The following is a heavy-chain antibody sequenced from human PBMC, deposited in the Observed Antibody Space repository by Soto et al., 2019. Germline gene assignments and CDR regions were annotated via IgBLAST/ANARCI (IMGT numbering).Heavy chain of an antibody. V-gene: IGHV3-23*01. CDR2: ITDTGGDA. D-gene: IGHD3-22*01. J-gene: IGHJ4*02. CDR3: AKDAAPHYYDSSGYYSAFDY. Sequence: PGGSLRLSCVASGVTFGSRAMSWVRQAPGEGLQWVSTITDTGGDAKYADSVRGRFTISRDNSKNTLYLQMNSLRAEDTAVYYCAKDAAPHYYDSSGYYSAFDYWGQGTLVTVSS. CDR1: GVTFGSRA.